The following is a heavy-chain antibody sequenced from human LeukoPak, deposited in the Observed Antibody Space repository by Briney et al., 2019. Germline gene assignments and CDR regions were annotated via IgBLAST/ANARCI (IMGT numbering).Heavy chain of an antibody. CDR3: AREICYGGDCYSDSFDY. CDR2: ISSSSSYI. D-gene: IGHD2-21*02. J-gene: IGHJ4*02. V-gene: IGHV3-21*01. Sequence: GGSLRLSCAVSGFMFSTYSVNWVRQAPGKGLEWVSSISSSSSYIYYADSVKGRFTISRDNAKSSLYLQMNSLGAEDTAVYYCAREICYGGDCYSDSFDYWGQGTLVTVPS. CDR1: GFMFSTYS.